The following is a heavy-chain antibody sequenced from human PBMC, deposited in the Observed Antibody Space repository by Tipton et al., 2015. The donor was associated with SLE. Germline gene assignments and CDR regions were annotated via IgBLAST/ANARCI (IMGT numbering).Heavy chain of an antibody. D-gene: IGHD4-17*01. CDR3: ARPNYGDNGYNVFDI. Sequence: TLSLTCTVSDGSISNYYWCWIRQPPGRWLQYIGYIYSSGSTNYNPSLKSRVTISVDTSKNQFSLRLNSVTAADTAVNYCARPNYGDNGYNVFDIWGQGTMVTVSS. CDR2: IYSSGST. J-gene: IGHJ3*02. CDR1: DGSISNYY. V-gene: IGHV4-59*08.